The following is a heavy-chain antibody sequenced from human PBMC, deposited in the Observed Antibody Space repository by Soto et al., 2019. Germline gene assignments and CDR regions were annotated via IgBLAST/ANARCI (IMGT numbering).Heavy chain of an antibody. D-gene: IGHD3-22*01. CDR1: GFTFSNYG. CDR3: ARDTTSGYFKRFIDY. J-gene: IGHJ4*02. V-gene: IGHV3-33*01. Sequence: QVQLVESGGGVVQPGRSLRLSCAASGFTFSNYGIHWVRQAPGKGLEWVAVSYDETNKYYADSVKGRFTMSRDNSKNTVYLQMNSLRAEDAAVYYCARDTTSGYFKRFIDYWGQGTLVTVSS. CDR2: SYDETNK.